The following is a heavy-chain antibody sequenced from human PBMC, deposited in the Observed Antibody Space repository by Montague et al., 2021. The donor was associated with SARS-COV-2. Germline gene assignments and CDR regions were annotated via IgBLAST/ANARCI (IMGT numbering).Heavy chain of an antibody. D-gene: IGHD2-15*01. CDR3: ARAHGGSWAHLDN. J-gene: IGHJ4*02. CDR2: IYTSGTT. V-gene: IGHV4-61*02. Sequence: TLSLTCTVSGGSISSGSYYWSWIRQPAGKGLEWIGRIYTSGTTDYSFSLKSRVTISVDTSKNQFSLKLTSVTAADTAVYYCARAHGGSWAHLDNWGQGSLGTGSS. CDR1: GGSISSGSYY.